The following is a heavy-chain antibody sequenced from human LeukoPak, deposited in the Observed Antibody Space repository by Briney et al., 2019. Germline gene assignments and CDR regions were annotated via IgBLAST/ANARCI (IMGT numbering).Heavy chain of an antibody. D-gene: IGHD3-22*01. CDR3: AKDPTHYRVWDDYDSTVLSY. CDR1: GFTFSSYE. J-gene: IGHJ4*02. V-gene: IGHV3-48*03. CDR2: ISSSGSTI. Sequence: PGESLRLSCAASGFTFSSYEMNWVRQAPGKGLGWVSYISSSGSTIYYADSVKGRFTISRDNSKNTLYLQMNSLRAADTAVYYCAKDPTHYRVWDDYDSTVLSYWGQGTLVTVSS.